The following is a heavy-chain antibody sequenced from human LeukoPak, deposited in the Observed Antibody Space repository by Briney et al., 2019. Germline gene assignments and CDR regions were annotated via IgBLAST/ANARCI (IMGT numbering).Heavy chain of an antibody. CDR2: TYYTSKWYN. CDR3: AREGGVPGTQDYYYYGMDV. V-gene: IGHV6-1*01. Sequence: SQTLSLTCAISGDSVSSNSAAWNWIRQSPSGGLEWLGRTYYTSKWYNDYAVSVKSRITINPDTSKNQFSLQLNSVTPEDMAVYYCAREGGVPGTQDYYYYGMDVWGQGTTVTVSS. CDR1: GDSVSSNSAA. J-gene: IGHJ6*02. D-gene: IGHD6-19*01.